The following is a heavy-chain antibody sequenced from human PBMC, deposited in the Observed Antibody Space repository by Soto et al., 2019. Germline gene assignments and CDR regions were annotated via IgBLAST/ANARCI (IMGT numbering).Heavy chain of an antibody. CDR1: GGSINSGAFS. D-gene: IGHD6-19*01. Sequence: SETLSLTCAVSGGSINSGAFSLSWIRQPPGKGLEWIGYVTHSGTAYSIPSLNGRLTLSVDSSQTQFSLKLTSVTAADSAFYYCARIHWAQSSLDYWGRGILVTVSS. V-gene: IGHV4-30-2*01. J-gene: IGHJ4*02. CDR3: ARIHWAQSSLDY. CDR2: VTHSGTA.